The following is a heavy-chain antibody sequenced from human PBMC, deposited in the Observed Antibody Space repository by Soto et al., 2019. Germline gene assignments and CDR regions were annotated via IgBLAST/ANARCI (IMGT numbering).Heavy chain of an antibody. D-gene: IGHD2-15*01. Sequence: GGSLRLSCAASGFTFSSYSMNWVRQAPGKGLEWVSYISSSSSTIYYADSVKGRFTISRDNAKNSLYLQMNSLRAEDTAVYYCAREGCSGGSCSYYYYYGMDVWGQGTTVTVSS. J-gene: IGHJ6*02. CDR1: GFTFSSYS. CDR3: AREGCSGGSCSYYYYYGMDV. CDR2: ISSSSSTI. V-gene: IGHV3-48*01.